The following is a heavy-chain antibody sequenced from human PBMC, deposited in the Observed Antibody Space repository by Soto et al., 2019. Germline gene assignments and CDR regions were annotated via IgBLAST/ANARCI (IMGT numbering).Heavy chain of an antibody. J-gene: IGHJ4*02. CDR3: ARSDSSGWYQAFDY. CDR1: GFTFSSYS. Sequence: GGSLRLSCAASGFTFSSYSMNWDRQAPGKGLEWVSYISSSSSTIYYADSVKGRFTISRDNAKNSLYLQMNSLRAEDTAVYYCARSDSSGWYQAFDYWGQGTLVTVSS. V-gene: IGHV3-48*01. D-gene: IGHD6-19*01. CDR2: ISSSSSTI.